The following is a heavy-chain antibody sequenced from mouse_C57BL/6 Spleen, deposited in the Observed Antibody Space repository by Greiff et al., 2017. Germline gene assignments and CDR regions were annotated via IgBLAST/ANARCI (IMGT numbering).Heavy chain of an antibody. V-gene: IGHV1-82*01. CDR2: IYPGDGDT. CDR1: GYAFSSSW. D-gene: IGHD3-3*01. Sequence: VKLQESGPELVKPGASVKISCKASGYAFSSSWMNWVKQRPGKGLEWIGRIYPGDGDTNYNGQFKGKATLTADKSSSTAYMQLSSLTSEDSAVYFCARYLLGDWYFDVWAQGPRSPSPQ. J-gene: IGHJ1*03. CDR3: ARYLLGDWYFDV.